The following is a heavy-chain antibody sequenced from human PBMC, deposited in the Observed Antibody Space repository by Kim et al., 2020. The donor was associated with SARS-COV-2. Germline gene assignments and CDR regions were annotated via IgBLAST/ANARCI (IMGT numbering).Heavy chain of an antibody. J-gene: IGHJ6*02. CDR2: ISAYNGNT. D-gene: IGHD3-3*01. Sequence: ASVKVSCKASGYTFTSYGISWVRQAPGQGLEWMGWISAYNGNTNYAQKLQGRVTMTTDTSTSTAYMELRSLRSDDTAVYYCAGPPDYDFWSGYSYYYYYGMDVWGQGTTVTVSS. CDR1: GYTFTSYG. V-gene: IGHV1-18*01. CDR3: AGPPDYDFWSGYSYYYYYGMDV.